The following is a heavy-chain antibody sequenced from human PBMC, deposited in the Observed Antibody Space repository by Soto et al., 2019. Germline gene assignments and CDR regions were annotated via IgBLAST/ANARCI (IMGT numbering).Heavy chain of an antibody. V-gene: IGHV4-30-4*01. Sequence: SETLSLTCTVSGGSISSGDYYWSWIRQPPGKGLEWIAYFHYSGSTNNNPSLKSRVTISVDTSKNQFSLRLTSVTAADAAVYYCARHARVPAAWDDWFDPWGQGTLVTVSS. D-gene: IGHD2-2*01. CDR3: ARHARVPAAWDDWFDP. CDR2: FHYSGST. CDR1: GGSISSGDYY. J-gene: IGHJ5*02.